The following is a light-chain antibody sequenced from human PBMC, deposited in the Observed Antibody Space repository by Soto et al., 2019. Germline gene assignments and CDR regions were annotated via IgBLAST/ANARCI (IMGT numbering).Light chain of an antibody. Sequence: EILLTQSPGTLSLSAGERATLSCGASQSVSNNYLAWYQQKPGHAPSLLIYGASNRATGIPDTFSGSGSGTDFTLTISRLEPEDSAVYYCQQYGSSGTFGQGTKVDIK. CDR2: GAS. CDR1: QSVSNNY. J-gene: IGKJ1*01. CDR3: QQYGSSGT. V-gene: IGKV3-20*01.